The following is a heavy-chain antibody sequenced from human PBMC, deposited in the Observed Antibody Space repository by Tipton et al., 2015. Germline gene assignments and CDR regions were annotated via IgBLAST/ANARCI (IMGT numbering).Heavy chain of an antibody. D-gene: IGHD3-3*01. V-gene: IGHV4-59*11. CDR3: ARGQDENTLGEYYTH. CDR2: IFSGGST. CDR1: GFTFSDHF. J-gene: IGHJ1*01. Sequence: LSCAASGFTFSDHFMDWVRQAPGKGLEWIGYIFSGGSTNSNPSVKSRVTIFLTSNKQLSLEMTSVTAADTAIYYCARGQDENTLGEYYTHWGQGTLVTASS.